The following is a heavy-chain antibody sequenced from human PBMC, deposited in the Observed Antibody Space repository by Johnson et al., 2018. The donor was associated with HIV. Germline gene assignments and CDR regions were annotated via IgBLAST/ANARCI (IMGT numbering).Heavy chain of an antibody. D-gene: IGHD1-26*01. CDR3: AREGAWEVRPGAFDI. CDR2: LYSGGNP. CDR1: GITVSSSY. V-gene: IGHV3-66*01. Sequence: MQLVESGVGLVQPGGSLRLSCAASGITVSSSYMSWVRQAPGKGLEWVSVLYSGGNPYYANPVRGRFTISRDNSKNTLYLQMNSLRAEDTAVYHCAREGAWEVRPGAFDIWGQGTTVTVSS. J-gene: IGHJ3*02.